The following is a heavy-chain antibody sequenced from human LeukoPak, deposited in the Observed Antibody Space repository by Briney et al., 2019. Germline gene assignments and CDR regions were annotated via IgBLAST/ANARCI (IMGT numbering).Heavy chain of an antibody. Sequence: SETLSLTCIVSGGSISSYYWSWIRQPPGKGLEWIGYIYYSGSTNYNPSLKSRVTISVDTSKNQFSLKLSSVTAANTAVYYCARGELEAFDIWGQGTMVTVSS. D-gene: IGHD2/OR15-2a*01. J-gene: IGHJ3*02. CDR1: GGSISSYY. CDR2: IYYSGST. CDR3: ARGELEAFDI. V-gene: IGHV4-59*08.